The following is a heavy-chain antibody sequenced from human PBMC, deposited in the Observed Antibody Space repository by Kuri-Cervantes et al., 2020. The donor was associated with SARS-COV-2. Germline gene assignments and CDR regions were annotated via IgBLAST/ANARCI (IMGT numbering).Heavy chain of an antibody. V-gene: IGHV1-24*01. CDR1: GYTLTELS. CDR3: ATGPPYYDPSNWFDP. D-gene: IGHD3-3*01. J-gene: IGHJ5*02. Sequence: ASVKVSCKVSGYTLTELSMHWVRQAPGKGLEWMGGFDPEDGETIYAQKFRGRVTMTEDTSTDTAYMELSSLRSEDTAVYYCATGPPYYDPSNWFDPWGQGTLVTVSS. CDR2: FDPEDGET.